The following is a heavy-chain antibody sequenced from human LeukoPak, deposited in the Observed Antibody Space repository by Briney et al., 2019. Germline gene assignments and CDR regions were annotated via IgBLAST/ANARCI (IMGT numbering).Heavy chain of an antibody. CDR3: ARHRYYYDSSGYYYQP. J-gene: IGHJ5*02. Sequence: SETVSLTCTVSGASISGYYWSWIRQPPGKGLVGIGYVYYSGSTNYNPSLKSRVTISVDTSKNQFSLRLSSVTAADTAVYYCARHRYYYDSSGYYYQPWGQGTLVTVSS. D-gene: IGHD3-22*01. CDR2: VYYSGST. V-gene: IGHV4-59*01. CDR1: GASISGYY.